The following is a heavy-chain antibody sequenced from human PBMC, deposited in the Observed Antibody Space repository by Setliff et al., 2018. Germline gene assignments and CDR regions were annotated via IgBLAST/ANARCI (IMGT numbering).Heavy chain of an antibody. V-gene: IGHV4-61*05. CDR2: LSYSGST. CDR1: GGSISSTNHY. Sequence: SETLSLTCTVSGGSISSTNHYWSWIRQPPGKGLEWIGDLSYSGSTKYNPSLKSRVTISMDTSKNQFSLRLTSVTAADTAVYYCARSSGSIWFDPWGQGTLVTVSS. D-gene: IGHD6-19*01. J-gene: IGHJ5*02. CDR3: ARSSGSIWFDP.